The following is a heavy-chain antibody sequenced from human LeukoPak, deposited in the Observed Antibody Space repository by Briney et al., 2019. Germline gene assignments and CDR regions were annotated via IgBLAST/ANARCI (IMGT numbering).Heavy chain of an antibody. J-gene: IGHJ4*02. V-gene: IGHV4-34*01. CDR2: INHSGST. CDR1: DGSFSGYY. D-gene: IGHD3-10*01. Sequence: SETLSLTCAVYDGSFSGYYWSWIRQPPGKGLEWIGEINHSGSTNYNPSLKSRVTISVDTSKNQFSLKLSSVTAADTAVYYCARHGTPLRYGSGNYYKGAPFDYWGQGTLVTVSS. CDR3: ARHGTPLRYGSGNYYKGAPFDY.